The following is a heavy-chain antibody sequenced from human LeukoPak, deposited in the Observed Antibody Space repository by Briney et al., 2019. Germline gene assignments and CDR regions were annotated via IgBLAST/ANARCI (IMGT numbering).Heavy chain of an antibody. CDR3: ARLPYPSAADAMGNWFDP. V-gene: IGHV4-39*01. Sequence: SETLSLTCTVSGGSISSSSYYWVWIRQPPGKGPEWIGSIYYTGTTYYKPSLKSRVTMSIDTSNTQFSLRLRSLTAADTAVYYCARLPYPSAADAMGNWFDPWGQGTLVTVSS. D-gene: IGHD2-2*01. J-gene: IGHJ5*02. CDR2: IYYTGTT. CDR1: GGSISSSSYY.